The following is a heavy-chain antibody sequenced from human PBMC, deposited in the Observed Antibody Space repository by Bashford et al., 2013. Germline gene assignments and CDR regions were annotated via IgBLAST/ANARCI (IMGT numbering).Heavy chain of an antibody. Sequence: VRQAPGKGLEWLSSISSRGDYIYYADSVRGRFTISRDNSKNTLYLQMNSLRAEDTAVYYCAKDRTRLILYYFDYWGQGTLVTVSS. V-gene: IGHV3-23*01. J-gene: IGHJ4*02. CDR2: ISSRGDYI. CDR3: AKDRTRLILYYFDY. D-gene: IGHD2/OR15-2a*01.